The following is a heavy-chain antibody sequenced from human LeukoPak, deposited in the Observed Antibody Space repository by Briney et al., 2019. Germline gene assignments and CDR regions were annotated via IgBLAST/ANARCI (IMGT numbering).Heavy chain of an antibody. D-gene: IGHD2-15*01. Sequence: SETLSLTCTVSGGSISSGDYYWSWIRQPPGKGLEWFVYIYYSGSTYYNPSLKSRVTISVDTSKNQFSLKLSSVTAADTAVYYCARDQVVVVAATPVRWFDPWGQGTLVTVSS. CDR3: ARDQVVVVAATPVRWFDP. CDR1: GGSISSGDYY. J-gene: IGHJ5*02. CDR2: IYYSGST. V-gene: IGHV4-30-4*01.